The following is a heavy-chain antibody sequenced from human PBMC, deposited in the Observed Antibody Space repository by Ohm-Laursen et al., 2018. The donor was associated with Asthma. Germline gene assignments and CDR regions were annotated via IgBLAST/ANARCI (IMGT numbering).Heavy chain of an antibody. CDR2: ISGSGGST. D-gene: IGHD3-10*01. CDR3: NAVQGVIHDYYYGMDV. J-gene: IGHJ6*02. CDR1: GFTFSSYA. V-gene: IGHV3-23*01. Sequence: SLRLSCTASGFTFSSYAMSWVRQAPGKGLEWVSAISGSGGSTYYADSVKGRFTISRDNSKNTLYLQMNSLRAEDTAVYYCNAVQGVIHDYYYGMDVWGQGTTVTVSS.